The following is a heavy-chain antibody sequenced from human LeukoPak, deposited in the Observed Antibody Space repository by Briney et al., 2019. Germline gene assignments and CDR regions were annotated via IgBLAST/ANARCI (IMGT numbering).Heavy chain of an antibody. V-gene: IGHV4-34*01. Sequence: SETLSLTCAVYGGSFSGYYWSWIRQPPGKGLEWIGEINHSGSTNYNPSLKSRVTISVDTSKNQFSLKLSSVTAADTAVYYCARHFGEFDYWGQGTLVTVSS. CDR1: GGSFSGYY. CDR3: ARHFGEFDY. J-gene: IGHJ4*02. D-gene: IGHD3-10*01. CDR2: INHSGST.